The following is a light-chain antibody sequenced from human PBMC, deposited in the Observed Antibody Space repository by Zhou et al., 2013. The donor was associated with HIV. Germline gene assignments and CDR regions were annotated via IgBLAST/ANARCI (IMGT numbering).Light chain of an antibody. Sequence: DIQMTQSPLTLSASVGDRVTVTCRASQSLGRWLAWYQQRPGKPPKLIIYRASSLQSGVPSRFSGSGSEREFNLTIDGLQADDFATYFCLQYENLWTFGPGTKV. CDR1: QSLGRW. CDR2: RAS. J-gene: IGKJ1*01. CDR3: LQYENLWT. V-gene: IGKV1-5*03.